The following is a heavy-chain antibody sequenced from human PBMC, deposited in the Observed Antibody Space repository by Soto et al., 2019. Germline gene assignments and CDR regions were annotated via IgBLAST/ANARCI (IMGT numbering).Heavy chain of an antibody. CDR1: GITVSSNY. D-gene: IGHD3-10*01. V-gene: IGHV3-66*01. CDR2: IYTGGTT. CDR3: ARGPRTGGFRGLVRQRQFDN. Sequence: GGSLGLSCAASGITVSSNYMSWVRQAPGKGLEWVSVIYTGGTTYYADSVKGRFTISRDNSKNTLYLQMNSLRAADTAVYYCARGPRTGGFRGLVRQRQFDNWGQGTLVTVSS. J-gene: IGHJ4*01.